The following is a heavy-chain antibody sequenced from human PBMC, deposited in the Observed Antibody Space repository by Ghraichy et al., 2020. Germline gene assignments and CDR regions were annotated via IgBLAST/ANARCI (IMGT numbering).Heavy chain of an antibody. CDR3: ASRLRSRGFSGAFDI. Sequence: ETLSLTCTVSGGSISSYYWSWIRQPPGKGLEWIGYIYYSGSTNYNPSLKSRVTISVDTSKNQFSLKLSSVTAADTAVYYCASRLRSRGFSGAFDIWGQGTMVTVSS. V-gene: IGHV4-59*01. D-gene: IGHD1-26*01. CDR1: GGSISSYY. J-gene: IGHJ3*02. CDR2: IYYSGST.